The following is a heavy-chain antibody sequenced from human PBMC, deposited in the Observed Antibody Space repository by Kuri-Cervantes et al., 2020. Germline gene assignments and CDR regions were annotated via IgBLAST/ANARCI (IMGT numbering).Heavy chain of an antibody. D-gene: IGHD3-16*01. CDR3: TTLPISGGRDY. V-gene: IGHV3-15*01. Sequence: LSLTCAASGFTFSNAWMSWVRQAPGKGLEWVGRIKSKTDGGTTDYAAPVKGRFTISRDDSKNTLYLQMNSLKTEDTAIYYCTTLPISGGRDYWGQGTLVTVSS. J-gene: IGHJ4*02. CDR2: IKSKTDGGTT. CDR1: GFTFSNAW.